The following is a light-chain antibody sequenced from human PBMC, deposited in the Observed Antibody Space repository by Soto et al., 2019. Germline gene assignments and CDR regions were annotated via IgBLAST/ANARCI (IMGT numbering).Light chain of an antibody. Sequence: QSVLTQPPSTSGAPGQRVTISCSGSSSNIGSYTVNWYQQFPGTAPKLVIYSNNQRPSGVPDRFSGSKSGTSASLVISGLQSEDEADYFCAAWDDSLNGHVVFGGGTQLPS. CDR1: SSNIGSYT. CDR3: AAWDDSLNGHVV. J-gene: IGLJ2*01. CDR2: SNN. V-gene: IGLV1-44*01.